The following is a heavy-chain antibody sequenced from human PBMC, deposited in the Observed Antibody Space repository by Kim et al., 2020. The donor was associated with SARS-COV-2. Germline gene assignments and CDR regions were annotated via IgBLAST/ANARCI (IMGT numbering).Heavy chain of an antibody. J-gene: IGHJ4*02. CDR1: VGSINSSTYY. CDR2: FAYSGRT. CDR3: ARAYYYDRSGYYYDY. Sequence: SETLSLTCTVSVGSINSSTYYWAWIRQPPGKGPEWIGTFAYSGRTYSNPSLKSRVTISGDTSKNQFSLKLNSVTAADAAIYYCARAYYYDRSGYYYDYWGQGVLVTVSS. V-gene: IGHV4-39*01. D-gene: IGHD3-22*01.